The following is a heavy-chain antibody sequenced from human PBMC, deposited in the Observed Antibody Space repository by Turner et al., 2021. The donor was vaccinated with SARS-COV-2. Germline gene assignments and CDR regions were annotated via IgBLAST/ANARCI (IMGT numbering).Heavy chain of an antibody. J-gene: IGHJ4*02. D-gene: IGHD1-26*01. Sequence: QLQLQESGPGLVKHSETLSLTCTVSGDSISSSSFYWGWIRQSPGKGLEWIGNFYYSGNTYYNPSLKSRVTISADTSKKQFSLRLTSVTAADTAVYYCVRTPSGSYPHFNFWGQGTLVTVSS. V-gene: IGHV4-39*01. CDR1: GDSISSSSFY. CDR2: FYYSGNT. CDR3: VRTPSGSYPHFNF.